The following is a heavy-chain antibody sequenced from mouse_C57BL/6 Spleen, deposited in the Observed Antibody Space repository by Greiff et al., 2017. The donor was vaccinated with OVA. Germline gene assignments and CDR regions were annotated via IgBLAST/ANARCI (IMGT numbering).Heavy chain of an antibody. J-gene: IGHJ1*03. CDR1: GYTFTEYT. D-gene: IGHD1-1*01. V-gene: IGHV1-62-2*01. CDR2: FYPGSGSI. CDR3: ARHEEGGYGSSYEYFDV. Sequence: VQRVESGAELVKPGASVKLSCKASGYTFTEYTIHWVKQRSGQGLEWIGWFYPGSGSIKYNEKFKDKATLTADKSSSTVYMELSRLTSEDSAVYFCARHEEGGYGSSYEYFDVWGTGTTVTVSS.